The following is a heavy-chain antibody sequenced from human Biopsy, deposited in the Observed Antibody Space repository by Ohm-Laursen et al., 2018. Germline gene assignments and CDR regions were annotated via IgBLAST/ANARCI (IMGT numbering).Heavy chain of an antibody. Sequence: SVKVSCKGSGYIFTSFGVSWVRQAPGHGLEWMGWVSTYNGNTGYEQKFQGRVTMTTDTSANTAYMELRSLRSDDTAVYFCARVREGGLLDYWGQGILVTVSS. CDR3: ARVREGGLLDY. CDR2: VSTYNGNT. CDR1: GYIFTSFG. D-gene: IGHD3-16*01. V-gene: IGHV1-18*01. J-gene: IGHJ4*02.